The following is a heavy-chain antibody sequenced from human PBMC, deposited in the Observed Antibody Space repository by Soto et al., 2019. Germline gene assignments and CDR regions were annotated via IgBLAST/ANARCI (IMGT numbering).Heavy chain of an antibody. V-gene: IGHV4-39*01. CDR3: SRRAQEGFDQ. Sequence: SETLSLTCAVSGGSIGTSAYYWGWIRQAPGKGLEWIGSINHSGNTYLSPSLKDRVTMSVDTSKNSFSLKLRSATAADTGLYYCSRRAQEGFDQRGQGTLVTVSS. J-gene: IGHJ5*02. CDR1: GGSIGTSAYY. CDR2: INHSGNT.